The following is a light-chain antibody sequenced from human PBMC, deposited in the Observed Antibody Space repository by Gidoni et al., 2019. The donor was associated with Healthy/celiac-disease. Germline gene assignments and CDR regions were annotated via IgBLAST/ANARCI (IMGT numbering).Light chain of an antibody. Sequence: IQMTQSTSSLSASVGDRVTITCRASQSISSYLNWYQQKPGKAPKHLIYAASSLQSGVPSRFSGSGSGTDFTLSISSLQPEDFATYYCQQSYSTTWTFGQGTKVEIK. CDR3: QQSYSTTWT. CDR1: QSISSY. J-gene: IGKJ1*01. V-gene: IGKV1-39*01. CDR2: AAS.